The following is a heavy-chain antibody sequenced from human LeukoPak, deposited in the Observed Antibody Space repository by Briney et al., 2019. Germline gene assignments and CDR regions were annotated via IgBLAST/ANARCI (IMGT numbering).Heavy chain of an antibody. CDR1: GYSISSGYY. J-gene: IGHJ4*02. CDR3: ARWRVGGYSFDY. CDR2: IYHSGST. Sequence: SETLSLTCTVSGYSISSGYYWGWIRQPPGKGLEWIGSIYHSGSTYYNPSLKSRVTISVDTSKNQFSLKLSSVTAADTAVYYCARWRVGGYSFDYWGQGTLVTVSS. D-gene: IGHD3-22*01. V-gene: IGHV4-38-2*02.